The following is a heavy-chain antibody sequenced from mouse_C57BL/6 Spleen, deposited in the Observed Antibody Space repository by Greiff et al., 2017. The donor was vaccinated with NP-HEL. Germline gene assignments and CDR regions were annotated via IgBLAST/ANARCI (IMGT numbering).Heavy chain of an antibody. V-gene: IGHV14-4*01. CDR3: TGEEAWFAY. CDR2: IDPENGDT. J-gene: IGHJ3*01. CDR1: GFNIKDDY. Sequence: VQLQQSGAELVRPGASVKLSCTASGFNIKDDYMHWVKQRPEQGLEWIGWIDPENGDTEYTSKFQGKATLTADKSSNTAYLQLSSLTSEDAVVYYCTGEEAWFAYWGQGTLVTVSA.